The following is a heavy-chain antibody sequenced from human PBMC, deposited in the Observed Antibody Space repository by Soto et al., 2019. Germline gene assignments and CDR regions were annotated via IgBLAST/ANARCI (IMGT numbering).Heavy chain of an antibody. J-gene: IGHJ6*02. CDR2: ISGYNDNT. CDR1: GYIFSNFV. Sequence: IYLVQSGPEVRKPGASVKVSCKAPGYIFSNFVISWVRQAPGQGLEWMGWISGYNDNTNYAQKFQGRVRMTTDISTSTAYMELTTLRSEDTAVYYCAKDASSWFYYYYGMDVWGQGTTVTVSS. V-gene: IGHV1-18*01. CDR3: AKDASSWFYYYYGMDV. D-gene: IGHD2-2*01.